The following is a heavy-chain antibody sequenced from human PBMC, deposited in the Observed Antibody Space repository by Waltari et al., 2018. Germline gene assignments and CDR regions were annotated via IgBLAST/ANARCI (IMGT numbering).Heavy chain of an antibody. CDR3: AKNRGSIWYSEAYFDY. D-gene: IGHD6-13*01. CDR2: ISGSDDST. J-gene: IGHJ4*02. V-gene: IGHV3-23*01. Sequence: EVLLLESGGGLVQPGGSLRLSCAVSGFTFSRSAMSWVRQAPGKGLEWVSAISGSDDSTYYADSVKGRFTISRDNSKNTLYLQMNSLRVEDTAVYYCAKNRGSIWYSEAYFDYWGQGTLVTVAS. CDR1: GFTFSRSA.